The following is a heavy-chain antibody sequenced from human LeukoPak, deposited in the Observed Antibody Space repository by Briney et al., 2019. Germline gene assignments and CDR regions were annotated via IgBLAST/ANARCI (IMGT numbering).Heavy chain of an antibody. Sequence: SETLSLTCAVYGGSFSGYYWSWIRQPPGKGLEWIGEINHSGSTNCNPSLKSRVTISVDTSKNQFSLKLSSVTAADTAVYYCARGWLQNDAFDIWGQGTMVTVSS. CDR3: ARGWLQNDAFDI. D-gene: IGHD3-22*01. J-gene: IGHJ3*02. CDR2: INHSGST. V-gene: IGHV4-34*01. CDR1: GGSFSGYY.